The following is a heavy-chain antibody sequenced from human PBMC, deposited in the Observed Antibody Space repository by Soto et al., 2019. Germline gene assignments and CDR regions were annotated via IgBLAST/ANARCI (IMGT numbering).Heavy chain of an antibody. Sequence: QVQLVQSGAEVKKPGASVKVSCKASGYTFTNYGFSWVRQAPEQGLEWRGWISGDNGNTKYVEKFKGRVTMTADTTTSTAHMELRSLRSNETTVYYCAREGPAHYYYYGINVWGQGTAVTVSS. V-gene: IGHV1-18*01. CDR2: ISGDNGNT. CDR3: AREGPAHYYYYGINV. CDR1: GYTFTNYG. J-gene: IGHJ6*02.